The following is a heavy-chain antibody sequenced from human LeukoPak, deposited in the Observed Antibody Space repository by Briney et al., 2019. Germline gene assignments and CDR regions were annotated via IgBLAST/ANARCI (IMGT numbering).Heavy chain of an antibody. J-gene: IGHJ3*02. Sequence: GGSLRLSCAASGFTFSSYAMSWVRQAPGKGLEWVSAISGSGGSTYYADSVKGRFTSSRDNSKNTLYLQMNSLRAEDTAVYYCAKDPPGGIFVVVVAAADAFDIWGQGTMVTVSS. V-gene: IGHV3-23*01. CDR3: AKDPPGGIFVVVVAAADAFDI. CDR1: GFTFSSYA. D-gene: IGHD2-15*01. CDR2: ISGSGGST.